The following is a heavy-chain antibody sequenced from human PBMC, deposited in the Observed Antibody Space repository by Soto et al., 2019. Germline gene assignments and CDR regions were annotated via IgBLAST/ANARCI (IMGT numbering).Heavy chain of an antibody. V-gene: IGHV1-69*13. J-gene: IGHJ6*02. D-gene: IGHD6-19*01. Sequence: ASVKVSCKASGGTFSSYAISWVRQAPGQGLEWMGGIIPIFGTANYAQKFQGRVTITADESTSTAYMELSSLRSEGTAVYYCVSGLSYSSGWYALYYGMDVWGQGTTVTVSS. CDR3: VSGLSYSSGWYALYYGMDV. CDR1: GGTFSSYA. CDR2: IIPIFGTA.